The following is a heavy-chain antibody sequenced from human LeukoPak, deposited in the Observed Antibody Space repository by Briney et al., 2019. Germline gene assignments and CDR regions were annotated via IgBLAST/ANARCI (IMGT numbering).Heavy chain of an antibody. CDR2: INHSGST. V-gene: IGHV4-34*01. D-gene: IGHD5-18*01. J-gene: IGHJ4*02. CDR1: GGSFSGYY. CDR3: ARGGYSYDSSLDY. Sequence: SETLSLTCAVYGGSFSGYYWSWIRQPPGKRLEWIGEINHSGSTNYNPSLKSRVTISVDTSKNQFSLKLSSVTAADTAVYYCARGGYSYDSSLDYWGQGTLVTVSS.